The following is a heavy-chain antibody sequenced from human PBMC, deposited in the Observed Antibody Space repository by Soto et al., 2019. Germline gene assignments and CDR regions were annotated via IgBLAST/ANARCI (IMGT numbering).Heavy chain of an antibody. D-gene: IGHD3-22*01. Sequence: GGSLRLSCAASGFTFRSYEMNWVRQAPGKGLEWVAYISSSDTIISYADSVKGRFTISRDNAKNSLYLQMNSLRAEDTAVYYCARDLGYYDSSGYSDYWGQGTLVTVSS. CDR3: ARDLGYYDSSGYSDY. J-gene: IGHJ4*02. V-gene: IGHV3-48*03. CDR2: ISSSDTII. CDR1: GFTFRSYE.